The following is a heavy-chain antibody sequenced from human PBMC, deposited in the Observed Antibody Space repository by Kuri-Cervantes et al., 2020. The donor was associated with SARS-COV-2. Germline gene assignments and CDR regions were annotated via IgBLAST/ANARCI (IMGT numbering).Heavy chain of an antibody. Sequence: GESLKISCTASGFSFSSFAMSWVRQAPGKGLEWVSYISSSSSTIYYADSVKGRFTISRDNAKSSLYLQMNSLRAEDTAVYYCAREPITVTTNDYYYYGMDVWGQGNTVNGAS. CDR2: ISSSSSTI. CDR1: GFSFSSFA. D-gene: IGHD4-11*01. CDR3: AREPITVTTNDYYYYGMDV. V-gene: IGHV3-48*01. J-gene: IGHJ6*01.